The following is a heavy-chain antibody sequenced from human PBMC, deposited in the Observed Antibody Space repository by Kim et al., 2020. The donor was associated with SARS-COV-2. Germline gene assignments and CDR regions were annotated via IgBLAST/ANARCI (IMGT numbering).Heavy chain of an antibody. J-gene: IGHJ4*02. CDR3: ARRLAFDY. D-gene: IGHD3-9*01. CDR1: GFTLSTYA. Sequence: GGSLRLSCAASGFTLSTYAMHWVRQAPGKGLEWVAVVSHDANHKYYVDSVKGRFTISRDSSKNTLYLQMSSLRVEDTAVYYCARRLAFDYWGQGVLVIVS. V-gene: IGHV3-30-3*01. CDR2: VSHDANHK.